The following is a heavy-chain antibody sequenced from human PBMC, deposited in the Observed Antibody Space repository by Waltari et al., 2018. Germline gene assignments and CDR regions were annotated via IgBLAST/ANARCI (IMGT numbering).Heavy chain of an antibody. CDR1: GSMFKNYW. Sequence: EVQLVESGGGLVQPVGSLRLSCAASGSMFKNYWMSWVRQAPGKGPEWLANIKGDESEKYYGGSARGRFTISRDNARSLVHLEMNSLRAEDTAVYHCARSVVPIPGESWGQGTLVVVSS. CDR3: ARSVVPIPGES. V-gene: IGHV3-7*03. CDR2: IKGDESEK. J-gene: IGHJ4*02. D-gene: IGHD2-21*01.